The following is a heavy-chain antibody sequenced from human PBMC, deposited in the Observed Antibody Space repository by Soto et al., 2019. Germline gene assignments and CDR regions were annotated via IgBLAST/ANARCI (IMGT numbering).Heavy chain of an antibody. CDR1: GFTFSSYW. V-gene: IGHV3-74*01. J-gene: IGHJ5*02. CDR3: ARGHQNRIAVADSWFDP. CDR2: INSDGSST. Sequence: EVQLVESGGGLVQPGGSLRLSCAASGFTFSSYWMHWVRQAPGKGLVWVSRINSDGSSTSYADSVKGRFTISRDNAKNTLYLQMNSLRAEDTAVYYCARGHQNRIAVADSWFDPWGQGTLVTVSS. D-gene: IGHD6-19*01.